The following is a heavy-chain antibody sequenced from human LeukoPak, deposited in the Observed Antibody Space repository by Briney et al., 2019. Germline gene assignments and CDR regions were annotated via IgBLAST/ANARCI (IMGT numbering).Heavy chain of an antibody. Sequence: GGSLRLSCAASGFSFTSYGMHWVRHAPGKGLEWVAVISYDGSNKFYADSVKGRFTISRDNSKNTLYLQMNSLRAEDTAVYYCAKDTEPYSSKYIFDSWGQGTLVTVSS. J-gene: IGHJ4*02. D-gene: IGHD6-13*01. V-gene: IGHV3-30*18. CDR3: AKDTEPYSSKYIFDS. CDR1: GFSFTSYG. CDR2: ISYDGSNK.